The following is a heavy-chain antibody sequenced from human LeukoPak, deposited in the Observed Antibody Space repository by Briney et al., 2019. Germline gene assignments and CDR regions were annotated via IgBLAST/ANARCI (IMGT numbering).Heavy chain of an antibody. Sequence: TSETLSLTCAVSGGSISSGGYSWRWIRQPPGKSLEWIGYIYHSGSTYYNPSLKSRVTISVDRSKNQFSLKLSSVTAADTAVYYCASMTTVTGVDYWGQGTLVTVSS. V-gene: IGHV4-30-2*01. CDR3: ASMTTVTGVDY. CDR2: IYHSGST. D-gene: IGHD4-17*01. CDR1: GGSISSGGYS. J-gene: IGHJ4*02.